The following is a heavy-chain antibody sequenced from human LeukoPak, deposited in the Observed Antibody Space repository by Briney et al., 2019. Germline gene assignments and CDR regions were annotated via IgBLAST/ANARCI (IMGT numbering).Heavy chain of an antibody. CDR3: AGRGSSSGTFDV. CDR2: IYTSGGT. D-gene: IGHD2-2*01. Sequence: SETLSLTCTVSGGSFSSSSYYWSWIRQPPGKGLEWIGRIYTSGGTNYNPSLKSRVTMSVDKSKNQISLNLASLTAADTALYYCAGRGSSSGTFDVWGPGTFVTVSS. CDR1: GGSFSSSSYY. V-gene: IGHV4-61*02. J-gene: IGHJ3*01.